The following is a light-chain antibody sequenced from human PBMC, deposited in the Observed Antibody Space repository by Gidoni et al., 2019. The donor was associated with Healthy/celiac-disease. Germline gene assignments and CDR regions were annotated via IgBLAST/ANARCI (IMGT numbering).Light chain of an antibody. CDR1: QSVSSSY. Sequence: IVLTQSPGTLSLSPGERATLSCRASQSVSSSYLAWYQQQPGQAPRHLIYGASSRATGIPDRFSGSVSGTDFTLTIGRLVPEDFAVYDCQQYGSSTTFGPGTKVDIK. V-gene: IGKV3-20*01. J-gene: IGKJ3*01. CDR3: QQYGSSTT. CDR2: GAS.